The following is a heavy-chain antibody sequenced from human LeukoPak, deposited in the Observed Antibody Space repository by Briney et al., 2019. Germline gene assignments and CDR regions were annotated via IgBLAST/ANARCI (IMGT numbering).Heavy chain of an antibody. Sequence: SETLSLTCAVSGGSFSGHYWNWIRQPPGKGLEWIGEINHGGSTNYNPSLKSRVTISVDTSKNQFSLKLSSVTAADTAVYYCAKYSSSWYGVLDYWGQGTLVTVSS. J-gene: IGHJ4*02. CDR2: INHGGST. D-gene: IGHD6-13*01. CDR3: AKYSSSWYGVLDY. CDR1: GGSFSGHY. V-gene: IGHV4-34*01.